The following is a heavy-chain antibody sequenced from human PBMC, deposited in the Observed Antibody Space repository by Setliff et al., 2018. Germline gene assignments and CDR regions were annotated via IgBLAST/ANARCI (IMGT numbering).Heavy chain of an antibody. Sequence: PGGSLRLSCATSGFTFNGFTFSSYTMSWVRQAPGKGLEWVSDISGSGNTIYYADSVKGRFTISRDNAKNSLYLQMNSLRAEDTAMYYCARDLDTAMTRGAFDIWGQGTMVTVSS. CDR2: ISGSGNTI. D-gene: IGHD5-18*01. V-gene: IGHV3-48*04. CDR1: GFTFNGFTFSSYT. J-gene: IGHJ3*02. CDR3: ARDLDTAMTRGAFDI.